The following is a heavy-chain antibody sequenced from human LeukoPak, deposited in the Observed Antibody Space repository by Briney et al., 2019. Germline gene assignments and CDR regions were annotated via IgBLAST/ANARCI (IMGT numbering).Heavy chain of an antibody. CDR1: GFTFSSYN. CDR3: AKMYTSGWYGEW. Sequence: PGGSLRLSCAASGFTFSSYNINWVRQAPGKGLEWVSSISSSSTYIHYADSVKGRFTMSRDNAKNSLYLQMNSLRAEDTAVYYCAKMYTSGWYGEWWGQGTLVTVSS. J-gene: IGHJ4*02. V-gene: IGHV3-21*01. CDR2: ISSSSTYI. D-gene: IGHD6-19*01.